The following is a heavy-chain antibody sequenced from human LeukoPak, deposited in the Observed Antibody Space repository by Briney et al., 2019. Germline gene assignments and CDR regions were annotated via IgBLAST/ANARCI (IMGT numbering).Heavy chain of an antibody. D-gene: IGHD4-17*01. CDR3: ASLLWGTVTTGDDAFDI. CDR1: GYTFTSYG. CDR2: ISAYNGNT. Sequence: ASVKVSCKASGYTFTSYGISWVRQAPGQGLEWMGRISAYNGNTNYAQKLQGRVTMTTDTSTSTAYMELRSLRSDDTAVYYCASLLWGTVTTGDDAFDIWGQGTMVTVSS. V-gene: IGHV1-18*01. J-gene: IGHJ3*02.